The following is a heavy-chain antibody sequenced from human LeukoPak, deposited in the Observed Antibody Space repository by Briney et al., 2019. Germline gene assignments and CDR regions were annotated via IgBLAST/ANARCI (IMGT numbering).Heavy chain of an antibody. Sequence: PGRSLRLSCAASGFTFDDYAMHWVRQAPGKGLEWVSGISWNSGSIGYADSVKGRFTISRDNAKNSLYLQMSSLRAEDTALYYCAKGRVRGSDAFDIWGQGTMVTVSS. V-gene: IGHV3-9*01. J-gene: IGHJ3*02. CDR1: GFTFDDYA. CDR3: AKGRVRGSDAFDI. D-gene: IGHD3-10*02. CDR2: ISWNSGSI.